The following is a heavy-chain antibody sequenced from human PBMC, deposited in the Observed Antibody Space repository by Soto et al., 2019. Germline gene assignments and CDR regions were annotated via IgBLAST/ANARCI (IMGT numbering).Heavy chain of an antibody. Sequence: PGGSLRLSCAASGFAVTSNYMSWVRQAPGKGLEWVSIIYSGGRTYHADSVRGRFTISRDNSKNTLYLQMNSLRAEDTAVYYCARESGAPTRYYYHYGMDVWGQGTTVTVSS. J-gene: IGHJ6*02. V-gene: IGHV3-66*01. CDR3: ARESGAPTRYYYHYGMDV. D-gene: IGHD1-26*01. CDR1: GFAVTSNY. CDR2: IYSGGRT.